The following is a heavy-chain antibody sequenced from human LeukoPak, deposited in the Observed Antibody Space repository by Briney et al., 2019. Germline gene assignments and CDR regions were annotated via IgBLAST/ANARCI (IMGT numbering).Heavy chain of an antibody. CDR1: GFTFSSYG. CDR2: IWYDGSNK. V-gene: IGHV3-33*01. J-gene: IGHJ4*02. D-gene: IGHD6-13*01. CDR3: ARDSQPYSSPRLGVFDY. Sequence: GGSLRLSCAASGFTFSSYGMHWVRQAPGKGLEWVAVIWYDGSNKYYADSVKGRFTISRDNSKNTLYLQMNSLRAEDTAVYYCARDSQPYSSPRLGVFDYWGQGTLVTVSS.